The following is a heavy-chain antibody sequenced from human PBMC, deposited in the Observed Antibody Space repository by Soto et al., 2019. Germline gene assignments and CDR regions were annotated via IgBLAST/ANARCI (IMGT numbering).Heavy chain of an antibody. CDR2: TYYRSKWYY. CDR1: GDSVSSNSAG. Sequence: SQTLSLTCAITGDSVSSNSAGWSWVRPSPSRGLEWLGRTYYRSKWYYEYAVSVRGRITISPDTSKNQYSLQLNSVTPEDTAVYFCARGEQYSGRIFDYRGQGTLVTVS. CDR3: ARGEQYSGRIFDY. D-gene: IGHD1-26*01. J-gene: IGHJ4*01. V-gene: IGHV6-1*01.